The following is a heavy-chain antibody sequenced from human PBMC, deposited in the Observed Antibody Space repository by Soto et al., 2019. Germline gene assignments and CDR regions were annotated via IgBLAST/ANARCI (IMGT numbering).Heavy chain of an antibody. D-gene: IGHD2-15*01. J-gene: IGHJ5*02. V-gene: IGHV4-34*01. CDR2: INHSGST. Sequence: PSETLSLTCAVYGGSFSGYYWSWIRQPPGKGLEWIGEINHSGSTNYNPSLKSRVNISVDTSKNQFSLKLSSVTAADTAVYYCARAGYCSGGSCRPLQQYNWFYPWGKGTLVTVSS. CDR3: ARAGYCSGGSCRPLQQYNWFYP. CDR1: GGSFSGYY.